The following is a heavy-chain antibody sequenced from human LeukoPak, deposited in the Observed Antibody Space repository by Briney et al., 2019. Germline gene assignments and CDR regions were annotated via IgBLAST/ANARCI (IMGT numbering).Heavy chain of an antibody. J-gene: IGHJ4*02. CDR1: GFSFGRHA. CDR3: VKGGRICSSSTCRVDY. CDR2: ISGSGAVT. Sequence: PGGSLRLSCAASGFSFGRHAMSWVRQAPGKGLEWVSVISGSGAVTHYADSVKGRFTISRDKSNNMLYLQMDNLSAEDTAIYYCVKGGRICSSSTCRVDYWGQGTLVTVSS. D-gene: IGHD2-2*01. V-gene: IGHV3-23*01.